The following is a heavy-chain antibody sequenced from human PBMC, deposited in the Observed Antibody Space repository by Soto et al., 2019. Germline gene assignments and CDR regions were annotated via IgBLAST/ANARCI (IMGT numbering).Heavy chain of an antibody. CDR3: ARLWGEENSYYGDFDY. CDR2: IYYSGST. J-gene: IGHJ4*02. V-gene: IGHV4-39*01. Sequence: SETLSLTCTVSGGSISSSSYYWGWIRQPPGKGLEWIGSIYYSGSTYYNPSLKSRVTISVDTSKNQFSLKLSSVTAADTAVYYCARLWGEENSYYGDFDYWGQGTLVTVSS. CDR1: GGSISSSSYY. D-gene: IGHD4-17*01.